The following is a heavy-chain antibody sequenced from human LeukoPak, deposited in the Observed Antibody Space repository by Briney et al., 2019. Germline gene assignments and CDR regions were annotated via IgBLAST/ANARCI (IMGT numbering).Heavy chain of an antibody. V-gene: IGHV1-2*02. CDR2: INPNSGGT. CDR3: ARGGDYVWGSYRHYFDY. J-gene: IGHJ4*02. Sequence: ASVKVSCKASGYTFTGYYMHWVRQAPGQGPEWMGWINPNSGGTNYAQKFQGRVTMTRDTSISTAYMELSRLRSDDTAVYYCARGGDYVWGSYRHYFDYWGQGTLVTVSS. CDR1: GYTFTGYY. D-gene: IGHD3-16*02.